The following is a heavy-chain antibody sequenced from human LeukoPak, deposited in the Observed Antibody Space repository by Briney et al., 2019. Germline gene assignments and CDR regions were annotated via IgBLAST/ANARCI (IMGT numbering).Heavy chain of an antibody. D-gene: IGHD3-9*01. CDR1: GYTFSNYG. Sequence: ASVKVSCKASGYTFSNYGISWVRQAPGQGLEWMGWISVYNGNTNYAQKVQGRVTMTTDTSTNAAYMELRSLRSDDTAVYYCARDRRYFDWLLSIRDAFDIWGQGTMVTVSS. J-gene: IGHJ3*02. V-gene: IGHV1-18*01. CDR3: ARDRRYFDWLLSIRDAFDI. CDR2: ISVYNGNT.